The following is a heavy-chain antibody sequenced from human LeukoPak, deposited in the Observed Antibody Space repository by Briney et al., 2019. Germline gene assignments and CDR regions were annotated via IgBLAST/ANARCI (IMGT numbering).Heavy chain of an antibody. J-gene: IGHJ6*02. D-gene: IGHD3-10*01. V-gene: IGHV4-39*01. Sequence: SETLSLTCTVSGGSISSGGHYWRWIRQHPGKGLEWIGYINESGSTYYNRSLKSRVTISVDTSKNQFSLKLSCVTAADKGGYYCARHVFVRASGRNRYHYFYSGMDVWGQGTPVTVSS. CDR2: INESGST. CDR3: ARHVFVRASGRNRYHYFYSGMDV. CDR1: GGSISSGGHY.